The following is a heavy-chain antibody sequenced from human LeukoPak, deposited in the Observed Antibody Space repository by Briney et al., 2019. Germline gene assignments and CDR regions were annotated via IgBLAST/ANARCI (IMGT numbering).Heavy chain of an antibody. D-gene: IGHD3-10*01. CDR1: GFTFSSYG. CDR2: IRYDGSNK. J-gene: IGHJ4*02. CDR3: ARTSTLGEFLLWFGGYIDY. V-gene: IGHV3-30*02. Sequence: GSLRLSCAASGFTFSSYGMHWVRQAPGKGLEWVAFIRYDGSNKHYADSVKGRFTISRDNSKNTLYLQMNSLRAEDTAVYFCARTSTLGEFLLWFGGYIDYWGQGALVTVSS.